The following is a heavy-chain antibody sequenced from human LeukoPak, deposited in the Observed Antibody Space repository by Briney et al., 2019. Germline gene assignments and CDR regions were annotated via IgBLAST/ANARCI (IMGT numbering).Heavy chain of an antibody. V-gene: IGHV1-2*02. CDR2: INPNSGGT. D-gene: IGHD3-10*01. J-gene: IGHJ6*03. CDR3: ARDLALLGYYYYYMDV. CDR1: GYTFTGYY. Sequence: GASVKVSCKASGYTFTGYYMHWVRQAPGQGLEWMGWINPNSGGTNYAQKFQGRVTMTRDTSISTAYMELSRLRPDDTAVYYCARDLALLGYYYYYMDVWGKGTTVTVSS.